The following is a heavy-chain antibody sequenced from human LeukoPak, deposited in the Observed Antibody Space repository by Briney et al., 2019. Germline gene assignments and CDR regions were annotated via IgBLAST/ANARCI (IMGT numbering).Heavy chain of an antibody. D-gene: IGHD3-10*01. CDR1: GYTFTSYD. Sequence: ASVKLSHKASGYTFTSYDINWVRQATGQGLEWMGWMNPKSGNTGYAQKFQGRVTMTRNTSISTAYMELSSLRSEDTAVYYCARGITHKRRGHDYWGQGTMVTVSS. CDR3: ARGITHKRRGHDY. CDR2: MNPKSGNT. J-gene: IGHJ4*02. V-gene: IGHV1-8*01.